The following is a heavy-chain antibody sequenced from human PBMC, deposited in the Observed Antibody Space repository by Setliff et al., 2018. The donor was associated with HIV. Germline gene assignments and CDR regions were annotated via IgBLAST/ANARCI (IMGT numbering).Heavy chain of an antibody. CDR3: ARIGRGTYYYDSRCYLYAFNI. J-gene: IGHJ3*02. Sequence: SETLSLTCTVSGGSFTSRSYYWSWIRQPPGKGLEWIGYIYYSGNTNYNPSLKSRVTISIDTSKNQFSLKLSSVTDADTAVYYCARIGRGTYYYDSRCYLYAFNIWGQGTMVTVSS. V-gene: IGHV4-61*01. CDR2: IYYSGNT. D-gene: IGHD3-22*01. CDR1: GGSFTSRSYY.